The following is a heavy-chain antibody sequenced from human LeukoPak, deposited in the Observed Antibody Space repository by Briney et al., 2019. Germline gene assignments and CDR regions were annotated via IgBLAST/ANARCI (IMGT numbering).Heavy chain of an antibody. J-gene: IGHJ4*02. CDR3: AKSGNLDRYCSSTSCYRFDY. V-gene: IGHV3-23*01. Sequence: GGSLRLSCAASRFTFSSYAMSWVRQAPGKGLEWVSGISGSGGSTYYADSVKGRFTISGDNSKSTLYLQMNTLRVEDTAVYYCAKSGNLDRYCSSTSCYRFDYWGQGTLVTVSS. CDR2: ISGSGGST. D-gene: IGHD2-2*01. CDR1: RFTFSSYA.